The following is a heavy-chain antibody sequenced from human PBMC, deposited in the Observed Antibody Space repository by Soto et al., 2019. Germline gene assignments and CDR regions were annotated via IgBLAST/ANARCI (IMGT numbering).Heavy chain of an antibody. Sequence: GGSLRLSCAASGFTFDDYGMSWVRQAPGKGLEWVSGINWNGGSTGYSDSVQGRFTIPRDNAKNSLYLQMNSLRAEDTALYHCASNTRLEYNDELYSLDVWGKGTTVTVSS. J-gene: IGHJ6*03. CDR3: ASNTRLEYNDELYSLDV. D-gene: IGHD1-1*01. V-gene: IGHV3-20*01. CDR1: GFTFDDYG. CDR2: INWNGGST.